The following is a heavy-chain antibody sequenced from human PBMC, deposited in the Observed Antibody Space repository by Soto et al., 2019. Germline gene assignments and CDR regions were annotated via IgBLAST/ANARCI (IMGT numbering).Heavy chain of an antibody. D-gene: IGHD3-16*01. V-gene: IGHV3-30*18. CDR3: AKDPSRLRLGELPYYFDY. Sequence: AGESLRLSCAASGFTFSSYGMHWVRQAPGKGLEWVAVISYDGSNKYYADSVKGRFTISRDNSKNTLYLQMNSLRAEDTAVYYCAKDPSRLRLGELPYYFDYWGQGTLVTVSS. J-gene: IGHJ4*02. CDR1: GFTFSSYG. CDR2: ISYDGSNK.